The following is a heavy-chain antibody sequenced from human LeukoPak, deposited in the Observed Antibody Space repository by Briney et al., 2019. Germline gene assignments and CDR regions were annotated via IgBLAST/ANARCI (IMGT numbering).Heavy chain of an antibody. CDR1: GGSVSSGSYY. D-gene: IGHD6-19*01. J-gene: IGHJ4*02. Sequence: SETLSLTCTVSGGSVSSGSYYWSWIRQLPGRGLEWIGYIYYSGSTNYNPSLKSRVTISVDTSKNQFSLKLSSVTAADTAVYYCAREAVAGNGGIDYWGQGTLVTVSS. CDR2: IYYSGST. CDR3: AREAVAGNGGIDY. V-gene: IGHV4-61*01.